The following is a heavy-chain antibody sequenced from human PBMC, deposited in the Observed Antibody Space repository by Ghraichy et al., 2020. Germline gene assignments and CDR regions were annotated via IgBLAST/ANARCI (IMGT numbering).Heavy chain of an antibody. Sequence: SETLSLTCAVYGGSFSGYYWSWIRQPPGKGLEWIGEINHSGSTNYNPSLKSRVTISVDTSKNQFSLKLSSVTAADTAVYYCARQPGYIAARTWGQGTLVTVSS. CDR1: GGSFSGYY. CDR2: INHSGST. CDR3: ARQPGYIAART. D-gene: IGHD6-6*01. V-gene: IGHV4-34*01. J-gene: IGHJ5*02.